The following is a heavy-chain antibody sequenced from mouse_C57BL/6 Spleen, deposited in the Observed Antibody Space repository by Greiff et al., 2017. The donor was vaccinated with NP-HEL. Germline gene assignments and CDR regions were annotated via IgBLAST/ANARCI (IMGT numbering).Heavy chain of an antibody. CDR2: IDPSDSYT. J-gene: IGHJ3*01. Sequence: QVQLQQPGAELVMPGASVKLSCKASGYTFTSYWMHWVKQRPGQGLEWIGEIDPSDSYTNSTQKFKGKSTLTVDKSSSTAYMQLSSLTSEDSAVYYCARDGSSPWFAYWGQGTLVTVSA. D-gene: IGHD1-1*01. CDR1: GYTFTSYW. V-gene: IGHV1-69*01. CDR3: ARDGSSPWFAY.